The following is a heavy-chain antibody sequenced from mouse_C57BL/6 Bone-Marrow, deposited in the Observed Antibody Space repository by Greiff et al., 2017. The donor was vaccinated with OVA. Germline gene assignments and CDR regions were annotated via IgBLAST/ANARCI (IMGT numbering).Heavy chain of an antibody. CDR3: ARDRGVVATGYWYFDV. D-gene: IGHD1-1*01. V-gene: IGHV3-6*01. CDR2: ISYDGSN. CDR1: GYSITSGYY. J-gene: IGHJ1*03. Sequence: EVQLQQSGPGLVKPSQSLSLTCSVTGYSITSGYYWNWIRQFPGNKLEWMGYISYDGSNNYNPSLKNRISITRDTSKNQFFLKLNSVTTEDTATYYCARDRGVVATGYWYFDVWGTGTTVTVSS.